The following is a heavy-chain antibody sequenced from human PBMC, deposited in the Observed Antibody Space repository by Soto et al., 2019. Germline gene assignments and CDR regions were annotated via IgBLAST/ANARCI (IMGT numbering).Heavy chain of an antibody. D-gene: IGHD5-12*01. J-gene: IGHJ6*02. V-gene: IGHV1-2*02. Sequence: QVQLVQSGAEVKKPGASVKVSCKASGYTFTGYYMHWVRQAPGQGLERMGWINPNSGGTNYAQKFQGRVTMTRDTSISTAYMELSRLRSDDTAVYYCARSGYPLSYYYYGMDVWGQGTTVSVSS. CDR3: ARSGYPLSYYYYGMDV. CDR2: INPNSGGT. CDR1: GYTFTGYY.